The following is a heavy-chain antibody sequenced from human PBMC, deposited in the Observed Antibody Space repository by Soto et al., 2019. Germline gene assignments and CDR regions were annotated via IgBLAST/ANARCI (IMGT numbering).Heavy chain of an antibody. J-gene: IGHJ5*02. V-gene: IGHV4-39*01. Sequence: PAETLSLTCTVSGGSISSSSYYWGWIRQPPGKGLEWIGSIYYSGSTYYNPSLKSRVTISVDTSKNQFSLKLSSVTAADTAVYYCARQSSHYYDSRGKTMNWFDPWGQGTLVTVSS. CDR1: GGSISSSSYY. D-gene: IGHD3-22*01. CDR3: ARQSSHYYDSRGKTMNWFDP. CDR2: IYYSGST.